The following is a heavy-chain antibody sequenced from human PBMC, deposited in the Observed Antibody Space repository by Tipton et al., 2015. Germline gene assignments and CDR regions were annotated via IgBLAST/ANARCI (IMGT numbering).Heavy chain of an antibody. CDR3: ARSRYTVTPDS. V-gene: IGHV4-38-2*01. CDR2: FFHSGNT. J-gene: IGHJ4*02. CDR1: GYSISSGYY. D-gene: IGHD4-17*01. Sequence: TLSLTCDASGYSISSGYYWSWIRQPPGKGLEWIGSFFHSGNTFHNPSLRSRVIISVDTSKNQISLTVTSVTAADTAVYYCARSRYTVTPDSWGQGTLVTVSS.